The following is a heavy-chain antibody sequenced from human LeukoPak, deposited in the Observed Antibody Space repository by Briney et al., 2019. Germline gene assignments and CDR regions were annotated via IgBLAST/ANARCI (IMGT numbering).Heavy chain of an antibody. CDR2: INHSGST. CDR3: ARLRGPGIAVAGTFDY. Sequence: SETLSLTXAVYGGSFSGYYWSWIRQPPGKGLEWVGEINHSGSTNYNPSLKSRVTISVDTSKNQFSLKLSSVTAADTAVYYCARLRGPGIAVAGTFDYWGLGTLVTVSS. J-gene: IGHJ4*02. V-gene: IGHV4-34*01. CDR1: GGSFSGYY. D-gene: IGHD6-19*01.